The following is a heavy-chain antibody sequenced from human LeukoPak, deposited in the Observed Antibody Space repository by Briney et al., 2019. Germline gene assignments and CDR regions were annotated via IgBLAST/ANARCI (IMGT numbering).Heavy chain of an antibody. Sequence: GGSLRLSCAASGFTFSSYWMHWVRQAPGKGPVWVSRINSDGSSTSYADSVKGRFTISRDNAKNTLYLQMNGLRAEDTAVYYCVPEEKYSSGWYYFDYWGQGTLVTVSS. V-gene: IGHV3-74*01. CDR1: GFTFSSYW. D-gene: IGHD6-19*01. J-gene: IGHJ4*02. CDR2: INSDGSST. CDR3: VPEEKYSSGWYYFDY.